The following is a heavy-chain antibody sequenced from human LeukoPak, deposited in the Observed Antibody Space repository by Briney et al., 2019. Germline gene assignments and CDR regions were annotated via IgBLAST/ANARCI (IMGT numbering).Heavy chain of an antibody. CDR2: ISYDGSNK. CDR1: GFTFSSYA. Sequence: GGSLRLSCAASGFTFSSYAMNWVRQAPGKGLEWVAVISYDGSNKYYADSVKGRFTISRDNSKNTLYLQMNSLRAEDTAVYYCARGPFGSIFGVVRGGGFDPWGQGTLVTVSS. V-gene: IGHV3-30-3*01. D-gene: IGHD3-3*01. CDR3: ARGPFGSIFGVVRGGGFDP. J-gene: IGHJ5*02.